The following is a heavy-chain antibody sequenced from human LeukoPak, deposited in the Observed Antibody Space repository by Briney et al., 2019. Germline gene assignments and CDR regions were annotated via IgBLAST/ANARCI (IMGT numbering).Heavy chain of an antibody. Sequence: SETLSLTCAVSGYSISSGYYWGWIRPPPGKGLEWIGSIYHSGSTYYNPSLKSRVTISVDTSKNQFSLKLSSVTAPDTAVYYCARPHAVDFWSGYSSWYFDLWGRGTLVAVSS. CDR2: IYHSGST. CDR3: ARPHAVDFWSGYSSWYFDL. CDR1: GYSISSGYY. V-gene: IGHV4-38-2*01. J-gene: IGHJ2*01. D-gene: IGHD3-3*01.